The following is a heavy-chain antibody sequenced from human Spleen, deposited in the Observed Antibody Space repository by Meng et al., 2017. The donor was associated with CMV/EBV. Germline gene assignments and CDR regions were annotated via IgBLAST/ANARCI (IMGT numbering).Heavy chain of an antibody. CDR2: IYYSGST. D-gene: IGHD3-16*01. Sequence: ETLSLTCTVSGGSISSSSYYWGWIRQPPGKGLEWIGSIYYSGSTYYNPSLKSRVTISVDTSKNQFSLKLSSVTAADTAVYYCARHGGYYYYGMDVWGQGTTVTVSS. J-gene: IGHJ6*02. CDR3: ARHGGYYYYGMDV. CDR1: GGSISSSSYY. V-gene: IGHV4-39*01.